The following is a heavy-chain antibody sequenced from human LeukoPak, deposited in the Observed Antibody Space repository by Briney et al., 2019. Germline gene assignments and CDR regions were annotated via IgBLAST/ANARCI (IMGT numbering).Heavy chain of an antibody. CDR3: AKLMGYNYDYGMDV. Sequence: GGSLRLSCAASGFTFRSYAMSWVRQAPGKGLEWVSTISGGGGSTYYTDSVKGRFTISRDNSRNTLHLQMNSLRAEDTALYYCAKLMGYNYDYGMDVWGQGTTVTVSS. CDR2: ISGGGGST. CDR1: GFTFRSYA. D-gene: IGHD2-8*01. J-gene: IGHJ6*02. V-gene: IGHV3-23*01.